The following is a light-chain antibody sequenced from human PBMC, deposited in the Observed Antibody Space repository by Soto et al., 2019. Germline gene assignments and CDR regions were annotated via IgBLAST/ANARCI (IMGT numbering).Light chain of an antibody. Sequence: QSVLTQPPSVSGSPGQSVTISCTGTSSDVGAYNRVSWYQQPPGTVPKLMIYENNNRPSGVPDRFSGSKSGTTASLTISGLQTEDEADYYCSSYTTTTAYVFGTGTKVTVL. CDR2: ENN. CDR3: SSYTTTTAYV. CDR1: SSDVGAYNR. J-gene: IGLJ1*01. V-gene: IGLV2-18*02.